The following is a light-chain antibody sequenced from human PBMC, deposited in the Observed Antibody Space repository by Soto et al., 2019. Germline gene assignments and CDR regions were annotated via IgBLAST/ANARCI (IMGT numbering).Light chain of an antibody. V-gene: IGKV1-9*01. CDR3: QQPNTSPRR. Sequence: DIQMTQSPSSLSASVGDRVTITCRASQNINNYLDWYQQKPGKAPKLLIYAASTLQSGVPSRFSGSGSGTEFTLTFCSLQAEEFALSYCQQPNTSPRRFAQGTKVDIK. CDR2: AAS. J-gene: IGKJ1*01. CDR1: QNINNY.